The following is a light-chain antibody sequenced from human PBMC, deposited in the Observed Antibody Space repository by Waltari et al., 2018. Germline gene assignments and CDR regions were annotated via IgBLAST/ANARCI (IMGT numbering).Light chain of an antibody. V-gene: IGLV1-40*01. CDR2: GNS. CDR3: QSYDSLSGSM. CDR1: SSNIGAGYD. Sequence: QSVLTQPPSVSGAPGQRVTISCTGSSSNIGAGYDVPWYQHLPGKVPKLLIYGNSARPSGVPLRFSGSKSGTSAYLAITGLQAEDEATYYCQSYDSLSGSMFGGGTKLTVL. J-gene: IGLJ3*02.